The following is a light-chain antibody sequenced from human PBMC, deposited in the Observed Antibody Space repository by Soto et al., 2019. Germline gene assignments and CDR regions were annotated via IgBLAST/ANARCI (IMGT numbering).Light chain of an antibody. J-gene: IGLJ3*02. V-gene: IGLV1-40*01. CDR2: SNT. Sequence: QSVLTQPPSVYGAPGQRVTISCTGSSSNIGAGYDVHWYQQLPGTAPKLLLYSNTNRPAGVPDRFSGSKSGTSVSLAITGLQGEEEADYYCQSYDTGVSVVFGGGTKVTVL. CDR1: SSNIGAGYD. CDR3: QSYDTGVSVV.